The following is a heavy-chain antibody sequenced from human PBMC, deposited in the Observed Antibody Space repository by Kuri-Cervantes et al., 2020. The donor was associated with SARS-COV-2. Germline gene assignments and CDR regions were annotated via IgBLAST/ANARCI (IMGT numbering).Heavy chain of an antibody. V-gene: IGHV3-30*04. J-gene: IGHJ4*02. CDR2: VPYDGNTQ. CDR1: GFTFVSHA. Sequence: GESLKISCEASGFTFVSHAMHWVRQAPGKGLEWLAVVPYDGNTQYYADSVKGRFTISRDNSANTLYLQMDSLTYEDTAVYFCARSGVVTDYFDSWGQGTLVTVSS. CDR3: ARSGVVTDYFDS. D-gene: IGHD2-21*02.